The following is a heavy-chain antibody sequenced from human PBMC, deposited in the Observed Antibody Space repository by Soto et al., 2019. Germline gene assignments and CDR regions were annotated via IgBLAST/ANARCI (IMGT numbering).Heavy chain of an antibody. Sequence: SETLSLTCAISGGSITTSNWWSWVRQPPGKGLEWIGEINHSGSTNYNPSLKSRVTISVDTSKNQFSLKLSSVTAADTAVYYCARGFSIGWFDPWGQGTLVTVSS. V-gene: IGHV4-4*02. CDR1: GGSITTSNW. CDR2: INHSGST. D-gene: IGHD3-10*01. CDR3: ARGFSIGWFDP. J-gene: IGHJ5*02.